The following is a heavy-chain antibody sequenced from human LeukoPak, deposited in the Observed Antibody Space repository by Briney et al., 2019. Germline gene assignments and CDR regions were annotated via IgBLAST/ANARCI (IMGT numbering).Heavy chain of an antibody. CDR3: AILRVGATTYYFDY. J-gene: IGHJ4*02. V-gene: IGHV3-23*01. CDR1: GFTFSSYA. Sequence: GGSLRLSCAASGFTFSSYAMSWVRQAPGKGLEWVSAISGSGGSTYYADSVKGRFAISRDNSKNTLYLQMNSLRAEDTAVYYCAILRVGATTYYFDYWGQGTLVTVSS. D-gene: IGHD1-26*01. CDR2: ISGSGGST.